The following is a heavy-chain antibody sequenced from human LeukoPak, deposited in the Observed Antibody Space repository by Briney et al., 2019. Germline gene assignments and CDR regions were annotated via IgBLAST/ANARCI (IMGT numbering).Heavy chain of an antibody. Sequence: GESLKISCKGSGYSFINYWIGWVRQMPGKGLEWMGIIYPGDSDTRYSPSFQGQVTISADKSISTAYLQWSSLKALDTAMYYCARRRYNVYSGYDFDSWGQGTLVTVSS. D-gene: IGHD5-12*01. J-gene: IGHJ5*01. CDR2: IYPGDSDT. CDR3: ARRRYNVYSGYDFDS. V-gene: IGHV5-51*01. CDR1: GYSFINYW.